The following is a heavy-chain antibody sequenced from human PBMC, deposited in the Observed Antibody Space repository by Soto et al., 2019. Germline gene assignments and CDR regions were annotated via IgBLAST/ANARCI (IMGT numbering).Heavy chain of an antibody. CDR2: ISYDGSNK. V-gene: IGHV3-30*03. CDR3: ARSHYDFWSGYYTGVDY. Sequence: SLRLSCAASGFTFSSYGMHWVRQAPGKGLEWVAVISYDGSNKYYADSVKGRFTISRDNSKNTLYLQMNSLRAEDTALYYCARSHYDFWSGYYTGVDYWGQGTLVTVSS. CDR1: GFTFSSYG. J-gene: IGHJ4*02. D-gene: IGHD3-3*01.